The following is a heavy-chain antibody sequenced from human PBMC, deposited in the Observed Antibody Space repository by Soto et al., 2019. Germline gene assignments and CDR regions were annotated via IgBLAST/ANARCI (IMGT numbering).Heavy chain of an antibody. CDR1: GFTFSSYA. Sequence: GGSLRLSCAASGFTFSSYAMSWVRQAPGKGLEWVSAISGSGGSTYYADSVKGRFTISRDNSKNTLYLQMNSLRAEDTAVYYCAKVEQGDGDYHLAMAFDIWGQGTMVTVSS. D-gene: IGHD3-16*01. J-gene: IGHJ3*02. CDR3: AKVEQGDGDYHLAMAFDI. CDR2: ISGSGGST. V-gene: IGHV3-23*01.